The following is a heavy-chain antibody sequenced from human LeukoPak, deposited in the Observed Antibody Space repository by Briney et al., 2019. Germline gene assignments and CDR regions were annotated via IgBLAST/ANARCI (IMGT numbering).Heavy chain of an antibody. D-gene: IGHD3-22*01. CDR2: INAGNGNT. Sequence: ASVKVSCKASGYTFSSYAMHWVRQAPGQRLEWMGWINAGNGNTKYSQKFQGRVTITRDTSASTAYMELSSLRSEDTAVYYCARDASSSGYYSGLFDYWGQGTLVTVSS. CDR1: GYTFSSYA. V-gene: IGHV1-3*01. J-gene: IGHJ4*02. CDR3: ARDASSSGYYSGLFDY.